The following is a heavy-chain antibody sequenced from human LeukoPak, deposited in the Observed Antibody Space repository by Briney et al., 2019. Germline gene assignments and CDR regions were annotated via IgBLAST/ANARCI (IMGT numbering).Heavy chain of an antibody. Sequence: PGGSLRLSCAASGFTFSSYGMSWVRQAPGKGLEWVSAISGSGGSTYYADSVKGRFTISRDNSKDTLYLQMNSLRAEDTAVYYCAKDPLPYYYDSSGQYYYMDVWGKGTTVTISS. CDR1: GFTFSSYG. D-gene: IGHD3-22*01. CDR3: AKDPLPYYYDSSGQYYYMDV. CDR2: ISGSGGST. J-gene: IGHJ6*03. V-gene: IGHV3-23*01.